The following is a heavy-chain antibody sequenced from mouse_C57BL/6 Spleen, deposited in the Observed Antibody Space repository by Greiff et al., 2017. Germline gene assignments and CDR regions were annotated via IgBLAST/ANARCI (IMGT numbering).Heavy chain of an antibody. V-gene: IGHV6-3*01. CDR3: TASSYYYGSSYWYFDV. CDR1: GFTFSNYW. Sequence: EVHLVESGGGLVQPGGSMKLSCVASGFTFSNYWMNWVRQSPEKGLEWVAQIRLKSDNYATHYAESVKGRFTISRDDSKSSVYLQMNNLRAEDTGIYYCTASSYYYGSSYWYFDVWGTGTTVTVSS. J-gene: IGHJ1*03. D-gene: IGHD1-1*01. CDR2: IRLKSDNYAT.